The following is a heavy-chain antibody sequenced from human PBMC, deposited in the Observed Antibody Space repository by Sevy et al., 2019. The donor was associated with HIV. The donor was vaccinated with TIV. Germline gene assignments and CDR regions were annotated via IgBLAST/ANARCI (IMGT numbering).Heavy chain of an antibody. CDR2: IKQDGSVK. CDR1: GFTISTYW. V-gene: IGHV3-7*01. Sequence: GGSLRLSCAASGFTISTYWVTWVRQAPGKGLEWVANIKQDGSVKKYLDSVRGRFTISRDNAKNSLYLQMNSLRAEDSSVYFCARVSSIYYDRGYFYAMDVWGQGTTVTVSS. D-gene: IGHD3-22*01. J-gene: IGHJ6*02. CDR3: ARVSSIYYDRGYFYAMDV.